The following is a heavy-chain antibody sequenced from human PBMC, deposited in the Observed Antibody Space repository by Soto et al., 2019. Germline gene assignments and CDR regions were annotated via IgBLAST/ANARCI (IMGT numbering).Heavy chain of an antibody. D-gene: IGHD4-17*01. Sequence: EVQLVESGGGLVQPGGSLRLSCAASGFTFSSYSMNWVRQAPGKGLEWVSYISSSSSTIYYADSVKGRFTISRDNAKNSLYLQINSLRAEDTAVYYCAATYDYGDSQDFDYWGQGTLVTVSS. V-gene: IGHV3-48*01. CDR2: ISSSSSTI. J-gene: IGHJ4*02. CDR3: AATYDYGDSQDFDY. CDR1: GFTFSSYS.